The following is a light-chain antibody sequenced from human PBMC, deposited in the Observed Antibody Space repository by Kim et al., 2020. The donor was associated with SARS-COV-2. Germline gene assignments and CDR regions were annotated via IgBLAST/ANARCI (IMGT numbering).Light chain of an antibody. CDR2: AAS. Sequence: SPGDRATLFCRASQNVSSNLAWYQQKPGQAPRLLIYAASTRATGIPATFIGSGSETDFTLTISSLQSEDFAVYYCQQSYDWPPLTFGQGTKVDIK. V-gene: IGKV3-15*01. CDR3: QQSYDWPPLT. J-gene: IGKJ1*01. CDR1: QNVSSN.